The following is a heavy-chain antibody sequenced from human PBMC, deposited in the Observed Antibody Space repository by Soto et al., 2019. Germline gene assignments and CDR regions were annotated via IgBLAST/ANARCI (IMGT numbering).Heavy chain of an antibody. CDR1: GYTFTSYG. Sequence: QVQLVQSGAEVKKPGASVKVSCKASGYTFTSYGISWVRQAPGQGLEWMGWISAYNGNTNYAQKLQGRVTMTTDTATSAAYMELRSLRSDDTAVYYCARSEVEWLVDYYYGMDVWGQGTTVTVSS. CDR2: ISAYNGNT. CDR3: ARSEVEWLVDYYYGMDV. V-gene: IGHV1-18*01. J-gene: IGHJ6*02. D-gene: IGHD6-19*01.